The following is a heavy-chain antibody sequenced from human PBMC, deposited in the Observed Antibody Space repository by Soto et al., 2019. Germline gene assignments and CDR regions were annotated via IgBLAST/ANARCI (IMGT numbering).Heavy chain of an antibody. D-gene: IGHD3-16*01. Sequence: GGSLRLSCAASGFTFSSYDMHWVRQATGKGLEWVSAIGTAGDTYYPGSVKGRFTISRENAKNSLYLQRNSLRAGDTAVYYCAREPLGEEDCWYFDLWGRGSLVTVSS. CDR3: AREPLGEEDCWYFDL. J-gene: IGHJ2*01. CDR1: GFTFSSYD. CDR2: IGTAGDT. V-gene: IGHV3-13*01.